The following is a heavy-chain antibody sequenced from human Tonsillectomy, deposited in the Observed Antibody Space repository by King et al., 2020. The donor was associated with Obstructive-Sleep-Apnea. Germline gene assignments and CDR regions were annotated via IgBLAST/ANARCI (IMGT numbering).Heavy chain of an antibody. CDR2: IKQDGSEK. CDR1: GFTFSSYW. V-gene: IGHV3-7*03. Sequence: LVESGGGLVQPGGSLRLSCAASGFTFSSYWMSWVRQAPGKGLEWVANIKQDGSEKYVVDSGKGRFTTTRDNAKNPLYLKMNSLRAEDTAVYYCARDWDVEMATSDAFDIWGQGTMVTVSS. CDR3: ARDWDVEMATSDAFDI. D-gene: IGHD5-24*01. J-gene: IGHJ3*02.